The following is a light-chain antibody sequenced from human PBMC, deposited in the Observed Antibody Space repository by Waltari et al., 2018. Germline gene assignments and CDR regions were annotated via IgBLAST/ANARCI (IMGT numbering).Light chain of an antibody. Sequence: QSALTQPPSASGSPGQSVTISCTGTSNDVGAYNYVSWYQPHPGKAPKLLIYEVSMRPSGVPDRFSGSQSDNTASLTVSGLQAEDEADYYCSSFAGNNNVVFGGGTKLTVL. CDR3: SSFAGNNNVV. CDR2: EVS. J-gene: IGLJ2*01. V-gene: IGLV2-8*01. CDR1: SNDVGAYNY.